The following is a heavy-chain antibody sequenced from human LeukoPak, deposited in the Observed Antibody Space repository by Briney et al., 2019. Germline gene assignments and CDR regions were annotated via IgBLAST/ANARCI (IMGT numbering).Heavy chain of an antibody. D-gene: IGHD3-22*01. CDR2: IYYSGST. V-gene: IGHV4-39*07. Sequence: SETLSLTCTVSGGSISSSSYYWCWIRQPPGKGLEWIGSIYYSGSTYYNPSLKSRVTISVDTSKNQFSLKLSSVTAADTAVYYCARAHTGGYYDSSGLNWFDPWGQGTLVTVSS. CDR3: ARAHTGGYYDSSGLNWFDP. J-gene: IGHJ5*02. CDR1: GGSISSSSYY.